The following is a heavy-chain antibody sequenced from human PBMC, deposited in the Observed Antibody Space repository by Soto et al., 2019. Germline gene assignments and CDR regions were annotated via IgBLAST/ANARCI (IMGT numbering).Heavy chain of an antibody. CDR2: IHHSGST. D-gene: IGHD3-10*01. CDR3: VRGRRGDP. CDR1: GGSFTAYY. V-gene: IGHV4-34*01. J-gene: IGHJ5*02. Sequence: SETLSLTCAVSGGSFTAYYWSWVRQSPDMRLEWIGEIHHSGSTTYNPSLESRVTISVDTSKRQFSLKLTSVTAADTAVYYCVRGRRGDPWGQGTLVTVSS.